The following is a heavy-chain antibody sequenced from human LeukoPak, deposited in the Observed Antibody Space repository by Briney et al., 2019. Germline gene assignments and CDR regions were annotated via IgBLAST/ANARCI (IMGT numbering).Heavy chain of an antibody. CDR1: GFTFSSYE. CDR2: IGSSDTIR. Sequence: GGPLRLSCAASGFTFSSYEMNWVRQAPGKGLEWVSFIGSSDTIRYYADSVKGRFTISRDNAKNSLYLQMNSLRAEDTAVYYCARKGSGIDYWGQGALVAVSS. V-gene: IGHV3-48*03. J-gene: IGHJ4*02. D-gene: IGHD2-15*01. CDR3: ARKGSGIDY.